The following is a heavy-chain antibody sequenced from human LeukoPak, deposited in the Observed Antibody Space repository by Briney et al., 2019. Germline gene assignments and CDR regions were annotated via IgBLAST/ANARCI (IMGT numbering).Heavy chain of an antibody. D-gene: IGHD1-1*01. Sequence: SETLSLTCTVSGGSISNYYCNWIRQPPGKGLEWIGNIYFSGSTTYNPSLKSRVTISLDTSKNQFSLNLSSVTAADTAVYYCARGAWYNWNDPFDYWGQGTLVTVSS. CDR2: IYFSGST. V-gene: IGHV4-59*01. J-gene: IGHJ4*02. CDR1: GGSISNYY. CDR3: ARGAWYNWNDPFDY.